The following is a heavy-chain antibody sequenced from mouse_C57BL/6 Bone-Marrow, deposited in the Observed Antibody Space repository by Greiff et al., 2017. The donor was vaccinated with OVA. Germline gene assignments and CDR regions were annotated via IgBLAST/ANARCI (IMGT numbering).Heavy chain of an antibody. J-gene: IGHJ2*01. D-gene: IGHD1-1*01. V-gene: IGHV5-4*03. CDR2: ISDGGSYT. CDR1: GFTFSSYA. Sequence: EVKLMESGGGLVKPGGSLKLSCAASGFTFSSYAMSWVRQTPEKRLEWVATISDGGSYTYYPDNVKGRFTISRDNAKNNLYLQMSHLKSEDTAMYYCARITTVVAHDYWGQGTTLTVSS. CDR3: ARITTVVAHDY.